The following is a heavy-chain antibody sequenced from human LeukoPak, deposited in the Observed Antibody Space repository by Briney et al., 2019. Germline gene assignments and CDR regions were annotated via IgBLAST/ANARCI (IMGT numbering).Heavy chain of an antibody. CDR3: ARVPPRYIVVVPAFDY. CDR2: IIPIFGTA. CDR1: GGTFSSYA. Sequence: SVKVSCKASGGTFSSYAISWVRQARGQGLEGMGGIIPIFGTANYAQKFQGRVTITADESTSTAYMELSSLRSEDTAVYYCARVPPRYIVVVPAFDYWGQGTLVTVSS. V-gene: IGHV1-69*13. D-gene: IGHD2-2*01. J-gene: IGHJ4*02.